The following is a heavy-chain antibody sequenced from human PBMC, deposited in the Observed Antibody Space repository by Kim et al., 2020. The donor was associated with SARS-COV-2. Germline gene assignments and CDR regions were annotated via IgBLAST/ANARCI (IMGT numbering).Heavy chain of an antibody. CDR3: ARHFGGNYDILTGRSVIRAFDI. D-gene: IGHD3-9*01. CDR2: IYYSGST. V-gene: IGHV4-39*01. Sequence: SETLSLTCTVSGGSISSSSYYWGWIRQPPGKGLEWIGSIYYSGSTYYNPSLKSRVTISVDTSKNQFSLKLSSVTAADTAVYYCARHFGGNYDILTGRSVIRAFDIWGQGTMVTVSS. J-gene: IGHJ3*02. CDR1: GGSISSSSYY.